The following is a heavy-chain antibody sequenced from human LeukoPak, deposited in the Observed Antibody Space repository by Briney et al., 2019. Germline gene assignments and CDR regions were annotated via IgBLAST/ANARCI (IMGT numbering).Heavy chain of an antibody. CDR1: GFTFDDYA. Sequence: GGSLRLSCAASGFTFDDYAMHWVRQAPGKGLEWVSLISWDGGSTYYADSVKGRFTITRDNSKNSLYLQMNSLRAEDTALYYCAKSHCSSTSCYMGGYFDYWGQGTLVTVSS. V-gene: IGHV3-43D*03. D-gene: IGHD2-2*02. CDR2: ISWDGGST. CDR3: AKSHCSSTSCYMGGYFDY. J-gene: IGHJ4*02.